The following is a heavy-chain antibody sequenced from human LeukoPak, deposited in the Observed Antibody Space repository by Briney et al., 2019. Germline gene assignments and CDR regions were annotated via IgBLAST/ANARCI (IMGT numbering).Heavy chain of an antibody. V-gene: IGHV4-59*08. D-gene: IGHD6-6*01. CDR3: ARYISSGLDY. CDR2: IYYTGST. CDR1: GGSISGYY. Sequence: SETLSLTCTVSGGSISGYYWSWIRQPPGKGLEWIGHIYYTGSTSYNPSLKSRVTISVDTSKNQFSLELSYVNAADTAVYYCARYISSGLDYWGQGTLVTVSS. J-gene: IGHJ4*02.